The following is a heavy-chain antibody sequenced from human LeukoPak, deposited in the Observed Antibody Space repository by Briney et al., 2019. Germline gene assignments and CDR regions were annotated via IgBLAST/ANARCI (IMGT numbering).Heavy chain of an antibody. V-gene: IGHV5-51*01. Sequence: GESLKISCKGSRYSFTSYWIGWVRQMPGKGLEWMGIIYPGDSDTRYSPSFQGQVTISADKSISTAYLQWSSLKASDTAMYYCARHVGSTELDLEYYFDYRGQGTLVTDSS. CDR2: IYPGDSDT. J-gene: IGHJ4*02. CDR3: ARHVGSTELDLEYYFDY. CDR1: RYSFTSYW. D-gene: IGHD1-1*01.